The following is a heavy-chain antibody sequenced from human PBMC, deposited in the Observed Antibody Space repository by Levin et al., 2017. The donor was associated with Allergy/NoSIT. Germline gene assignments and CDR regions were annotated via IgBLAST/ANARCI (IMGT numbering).Heavy chain of an antibody. CDR2: INSGGGDT. Sequence: PGGSLRLSCVASGFTFSNYGMIWVRQAPGKGPEWVSGINSGGGDTYYAASVEGRFTISRDNSKNTLYLQINSLRAEDTAVYYCAKKLVVVAASGVLTLDYWGQGTLVTVSS. CDR1: GFTFSNYG. D-gene: IGHD6-13*01. V-gene: IGHV3-23*01. J-gene: IGHJ4*02. CDR3: AKKLVVVAASGVLTLDY.